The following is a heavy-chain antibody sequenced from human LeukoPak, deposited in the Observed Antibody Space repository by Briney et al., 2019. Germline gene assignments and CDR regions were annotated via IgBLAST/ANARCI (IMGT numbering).Heavy chain of an antibody. D-gene: IGHD3-10*02. CDR2: ISSSATYR. J-gene: IGHJ6*04. CDR3: AELGITMIGGV. Sequence: GGSLRLSCAASEFTFTTYSMAWVRQAPGKGLEWASSISSSATYRYYADSVKGRFTISRDNAKNSLYLQMNSLRAEDTAVYYCAELGITMIGGVWGKGTTVTISS. V-gene: IGHV3-21*01. CDR1: EFTFTTYS.